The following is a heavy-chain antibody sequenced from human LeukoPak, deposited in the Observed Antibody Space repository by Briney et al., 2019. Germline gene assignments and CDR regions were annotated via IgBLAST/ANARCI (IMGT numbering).Heavy chain of an antibody. J-gene: IGHJ6*02. V-gene: IGHV3-21*01. D-gene: IGHD6-13*01. CDR1: GFTFSSYS. CDR3: ARQAAAGSYYYYYGMDV. Sequence: PGGSLRLSCAASGFTFSSYSMNWVRQAPGKGLEWVSSISSSSSYIYHADSVKGRFTISRDNAKNSLYLQMNSLRAEDTAVYYCARQAAAGSYYYYYGMDVWGQGTTVTVSS. CDR2: ISSSSSYI.